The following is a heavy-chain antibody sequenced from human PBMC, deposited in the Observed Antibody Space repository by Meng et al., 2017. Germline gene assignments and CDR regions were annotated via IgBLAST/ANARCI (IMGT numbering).Heavy chain of an antibody. V-gene: IGHV4-34*01. CDR3: ARGRTITMVRGVIDY. D-gene: IGHD3-10*01. CDR2: INHSGST. J-gene: IGHJ4*02. CDR1: GGSFCVCD. Sequence: HVQLPPWGVGLLKPSETLSLTCAGDGGSFCVCDCSGIPQTPGKGLEWIGEINHSGSTNYNPSPKSRVTISVDTSKNQFSLKLSSVTAADTAVYYCARGRTITMVRGVIDYWGQGTLVTVSS.